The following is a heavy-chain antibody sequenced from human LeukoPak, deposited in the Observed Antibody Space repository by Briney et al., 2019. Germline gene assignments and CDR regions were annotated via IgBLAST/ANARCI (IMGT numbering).Heavy chain of an antibody. J-gene: IGHJ4*02. CDR3: ARSEGHYDSSGYWISYFDY. CDR1: GYSFTSYW. D-gene: IGHD3-22*01. CDR2: IYPGDSDT. Sequence: GESLKISCKGSGYSFTSYWIGWVRQMPGKGLEWMGIIYPGDSDTRYSPSFQGQVTISADKSISTAYLQWSSPKASDTAMYYCARSEGHYDSSGYWISYFDYWGQGTLVTVSS. V-gene: IGHV5-51*01.